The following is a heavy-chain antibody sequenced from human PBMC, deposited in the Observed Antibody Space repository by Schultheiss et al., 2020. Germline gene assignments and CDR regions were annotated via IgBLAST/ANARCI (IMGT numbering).Heavy chain of an antibody. CDR3: ARARCSSTSCFYYGMDV. CDR2: IKQDGSEK. Sequence: GGSLRLSCAASGFTFSSYAMHWVRQAPGKGLEWVANIKQDGSEKYYVDSVKGRFTISRDNAKNSLYLQMNSLRAEDTAVYYCARARCSSTSCFYYGMDVWGQGTT. J-gene: IGHJ6*02. D-gene: IGHD2-2*01. CDR1: GFTFSSYA. V-gene: IGHV3-7*01.